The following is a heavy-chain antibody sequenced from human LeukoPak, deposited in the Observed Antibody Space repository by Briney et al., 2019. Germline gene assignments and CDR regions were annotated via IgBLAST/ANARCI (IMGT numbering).Heavy chain of an antibody. Sequence: ASVKVSCKASGCTFTSYGISWVRQAPGQGLEWMGWISAYNGNTNYAQKLQGRVTMTTDTSTSTAYMELRSLRSDDTAVYYCARAPRRITMVRGVDYWGQGTLVTVSS. CDR2: ISAYNGNT. D-gene: IGHD3-10*01. V-gene: IGHV1-18*01. CDR3: ARAPRRITMVRGVDY. CDR1: GCTFTSYG. J-gene: IGHJ4*02.